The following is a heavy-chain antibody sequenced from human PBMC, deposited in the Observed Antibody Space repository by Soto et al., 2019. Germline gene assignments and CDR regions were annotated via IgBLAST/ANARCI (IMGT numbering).Heavy chain of an antibody. V-gene: IGHV3-74*01. CDR3: ARGGSLNWYFDL. J-gene: IGHJ2*01. CDR2: INSDGSST. CDR1: GFTFSSYW. Sequence: EVQLVESGGGLVQPGGSLRLSCAASGFTFSSYWMHWVRQAPGKGLVWVSRINSDGSSTSYADSVKGRFTISRDNAKNTLYLQMNSLRAEDTSVYYCARGGSLNWYFDLWGRGTLVTVSS. D-gene: IGHD1-26*01.